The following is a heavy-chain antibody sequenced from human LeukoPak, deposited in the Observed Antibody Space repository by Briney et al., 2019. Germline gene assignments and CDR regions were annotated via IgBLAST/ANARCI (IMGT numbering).Heavy chain of an antibody. CDR2: MNPNSGNT. CDR3: ARGGGPTSIYDSSGYYRDY. J-gene: IGHJ4*02. D-gene: IGHD3-22*01. V-gene: IGHV1-8*01. CDR1: GYTFTSYD. Sequence: ASVKVSCKASGYTFTSYDINWVRQATGQGLEWMGWMNPNSGNTGYAQKFQGRVTMARNTSISTAYMELSSLRSEDTAVYYCARGGGPTSIYDSSGYYRDYWGQGTLVTVSS.